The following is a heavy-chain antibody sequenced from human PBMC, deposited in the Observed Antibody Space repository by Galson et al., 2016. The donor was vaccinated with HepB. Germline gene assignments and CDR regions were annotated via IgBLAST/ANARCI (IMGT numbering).Heavy chain of an antibody. CDR1: GFRFRGHG. V-gene: IGHV3-30*03. CDR2: ISDDGIRK. CDR3: ARDRTGAWSLDY. Sequence: SLRLSCATSGFRFRGHGMHWVRQAPGKGLQWVAFISDDGIRKYYADSVRGRFIISRDYFKDTVYLQMNSLRPEDTAFYYCARDRTGAWSLDYWGQGALVTVSS. D-gene: IGHD1-14*01. J-gene: IGHJ4*02.